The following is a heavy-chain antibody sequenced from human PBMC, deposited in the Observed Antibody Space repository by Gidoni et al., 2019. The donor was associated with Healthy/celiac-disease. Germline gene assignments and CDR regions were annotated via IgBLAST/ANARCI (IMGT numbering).Heavy chain of an antibody. J-gene: IGHJ4*02. D-gene: IGHD6-13*01. V-gene: IGHV4-39*01. CDR1: GGSISSSSYY. CDR2: IYYSGSP. CDR3: ASPYSSSWKTIDY. Sequence: QLQLQESGPGLVKPSETLSLTCTVSGGSISSSSYYWGWIRQPPGKGLEWIGSIYYSGSPYYTPSLKSRVTISVDTSKNQFSLKLSSVTAADTAVYYCASPYSSSWKTIDYWGQGTLVTVSS.